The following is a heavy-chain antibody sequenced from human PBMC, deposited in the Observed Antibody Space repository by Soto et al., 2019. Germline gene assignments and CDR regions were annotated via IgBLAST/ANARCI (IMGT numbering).Heavy chain of an antibody. D-gene: IGHD5-12*01. J-gene: IGHJ5*02. CDR3: ARAHRDGYNNWFDP. CDR2: IWYDGSNK. V-gene: IGHV3-33*01. CDR1: GFTFSSYG. Sequence: GGSLRLSCAASGFTFSSYGMHWVRQAPGKGLEWVAVIWYDGSNKYYADSVKGRFTISRDNSKNTLYLQMNSLRAEDTAVYYYARAHRDGYNNWFDPWGQGTLVTVS.